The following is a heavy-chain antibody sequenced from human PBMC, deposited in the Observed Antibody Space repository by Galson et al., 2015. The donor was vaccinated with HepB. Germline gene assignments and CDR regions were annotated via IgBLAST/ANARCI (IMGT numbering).Heavy chain of an antibody. J-gene: IGHJ6*02. Sequence: SLRLSCAASGFTFNTYGMHWVRQAPGKGLEWVAVISFDGSNKYYADSVKGRFTISRDNSKNTLYLQMNSLRAEDTAVYYCAKSPSSGWYVAPYFYYGMDVWGQGTTVTVSS. CDR3: AKSPSSGWYVAPYFYYGMDV. CDR1: GFTFNTYG. CDR2: ISFDGSNK. V-gene: IGHV3-30*18. D-gene: IGHD6-19*01.